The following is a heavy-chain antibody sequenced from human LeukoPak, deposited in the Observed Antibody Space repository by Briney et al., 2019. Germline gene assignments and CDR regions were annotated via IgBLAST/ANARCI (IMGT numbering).Heavy chain of an antibody. CDR3: AKVIYYYDSSRYFQH. D-gene: IGHD3-22*01. V-gene: IGHV3-30*18. J-gene: IGHJ1*01. CDR2: ISYDGSNK. Sequence: GGSLRLSCAASGFTLSSYGMHWVRQAPGKGLEWVAVISYDGSNKYYADSVKGRFTISRDNSKNTQYLQMNSLRAEDTAVYYCAKVIYYYDSSRYFQHWGQGTLVTVSS. CDR1: GFTLSSYG.